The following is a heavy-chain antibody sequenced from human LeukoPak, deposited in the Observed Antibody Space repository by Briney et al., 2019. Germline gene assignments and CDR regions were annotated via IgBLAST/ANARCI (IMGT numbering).Heavy chain of an antibody. V-gene: IGHV1-69*05. D-gene: IGHD3-10*01. CDR2: IIPIFGTA. J-gene: IGHJ4*02. Sequence: SVKVSCKASGGTFSSYAISWVRRAPGQGREWMGRIIPIFGTANYAQKFQGRVTITTDESTSTAYMELSSLRSEDTAVYYCAVWYYGSGSYYTPPDYWGQGTLVTVSS. CDR1: GGTFSSYA. CDR3: AVWYYGSGSYYTPPDY.